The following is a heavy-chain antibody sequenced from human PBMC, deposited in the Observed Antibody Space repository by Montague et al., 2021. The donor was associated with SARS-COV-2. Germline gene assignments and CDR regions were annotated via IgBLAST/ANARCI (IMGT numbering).Heavy chain of an antibody. D-gene: IGHD3-3*01. CDR2: INHSGST. CDR3: ARGRTDLGAYYDFWSGYYWSSQTWFDP. Sequence: SETLSLTCAVYGGSFSGYYWSWIRQPPGKGLEWIGEINHSGSTNXNPSLKSRVTISVDTSKNPFSLKLSSVTAADTAVYYCARGRTDLGAYYDFWSGYYWSSQTWFDPWGRGTLVTVSS. CDR1: GGSFSGYY. V-gene: IGHV4-34*01. J-gene: IGHJ5*02.